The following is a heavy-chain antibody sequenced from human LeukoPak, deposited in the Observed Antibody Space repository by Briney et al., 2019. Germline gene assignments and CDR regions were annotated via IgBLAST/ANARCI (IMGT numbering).Heavy chain of an antibody. CDR1: GFTFSSYS. Sequence: GGSLRLSCAASGFTFSSYSMNWVRQAPGKGLEWVANIKQDGSEKYYVDSVKGRFTISRDNAKNSLYLQMNSLRAEDTAVYYCASGGHIDYCGQGTLVTVSS. CDR2: IKQDGSEK. CDR3: ASGGHIDY. V-gene: IGHV3-7*01. D-gene: IGHD3-16*01. J-gene: IGHJ4*02.